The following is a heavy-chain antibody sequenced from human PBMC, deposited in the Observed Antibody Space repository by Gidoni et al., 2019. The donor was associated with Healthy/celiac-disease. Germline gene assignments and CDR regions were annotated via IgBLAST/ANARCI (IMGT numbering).Heavy chain of an antibody. Sequence: EVQLVESGGGLVQPGGSLRLSCAASGFPVSRNYMRWVRQAPGKGLEWVSVIYSGGSTYYADSVKGRFTISRDNSKNTLYLQMNSLRAEDTAVYYCARVHTYCSGGSCYSLRGAFDIWGQGTMVTVSS. V-gene: IGHV3-66*01. CDR1: GFPVSRNY. CDR3: ARVHTYCSGGSCYSLRGAFDI. CDR2: IYSGGST. J-gene: IGHJ3*02. D-gene: IGHD2-15*01.